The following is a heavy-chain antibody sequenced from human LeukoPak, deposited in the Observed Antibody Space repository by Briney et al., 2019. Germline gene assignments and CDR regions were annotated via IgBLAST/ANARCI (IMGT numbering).Heavy chain of an antibody. CDR2: IWSDGTNK. D-gene: IGHD4-17*01. Sequence: GGSLRLSCAASGFTFSSYAMSWVRQAPGKGLEWVAFIWSDGTNKFYADSVKVRFTISRDNSRNTLFLQMNSLRAEDTAVYYCARDPTSNTYGDYFFDYWGQGTLVTVSS. V-gene: IGHV3-33*08. CDR1: GFTFSSYA. J-gene: IGHJ4*02. CDR3: ARDPTSNTYGDYFFDY.